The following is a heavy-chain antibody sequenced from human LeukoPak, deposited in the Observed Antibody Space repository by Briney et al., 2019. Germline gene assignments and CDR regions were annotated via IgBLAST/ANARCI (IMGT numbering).Heavy chain of an antibody. D-gene: IGHD3-10*01. V-gene: IGHV3-21*01. CDR3: ARNYDLGTYPIDY. Sequence: GGSLRLSCAASGFTFDDYGMSWVRQAPGKGLEWVSSINRTGSYIYYADSLKGRFTISRDNAKNSLYLQMNSLRAEDTAVYYCARNYDLGTYPIDYWGQGTLVTVSS. CDR1: GFTFDDYG. J-gene: IGHJ4*02. CDR2: INRTGSYI.